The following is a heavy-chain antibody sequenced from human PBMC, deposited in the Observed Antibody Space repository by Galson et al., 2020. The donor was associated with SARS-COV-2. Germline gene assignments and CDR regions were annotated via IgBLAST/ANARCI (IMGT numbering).Heavy chain of an antibody. CDR1: GFTFSGYS. J-gene: IGHJ4*02. Sequence: TGGSLRLSCAVSGFTFSGYSMNWVRQAPGKGLEWVSYITSSSSTIYYADSVRGRFTVSRDNAKNSLYLQINSLRDEDTAVYYCATEAHDYWGQGTLVTVSS. V-gene: IGHV3-48*02. CDR3: ATEAHDY. CDR2: ITSSSSTI.